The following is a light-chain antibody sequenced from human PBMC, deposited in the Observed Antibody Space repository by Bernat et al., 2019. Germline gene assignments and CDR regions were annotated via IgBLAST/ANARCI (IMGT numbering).Light chain of an antibody. V-gene: IGKV1-9*01. CDR2: GAS. CDR1: QAIGIY. J-gene: IGKJ5*01. Sequence: DIQLTQSPPFLSASVGDRVTITCRASQAIGIYLDWYQQKPGQAPKLLIYGASTLQTGVPSRFSGSGFGTEFTLTISSLQPEDFATFYCQHLNNFPITFGQGTRLEIK. CDR3: QHLNNFPIT.